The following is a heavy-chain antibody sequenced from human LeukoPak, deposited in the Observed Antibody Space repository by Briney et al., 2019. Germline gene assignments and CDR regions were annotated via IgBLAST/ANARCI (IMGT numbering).Heavy chain of an antibody. Sequence: GGSLRLSCAASGFTFSSYWMSWVRQAPGKGLEWVANIKQDGSEKYYVDSVKGRFTISRDNAKNSLYLQMNSLRAEDTAVYYCARVPGAYYDLPYYMDVWGKGTTVTVSS. V-gene: IGHV3-7*01. CDR1: GFTFSSYW. D-gene: IGHD3-3*01. CDR3: ARVPGAYYDLPYYMDV. J-gene: IGHJ6*03. CDR2: IKQDGSEK.